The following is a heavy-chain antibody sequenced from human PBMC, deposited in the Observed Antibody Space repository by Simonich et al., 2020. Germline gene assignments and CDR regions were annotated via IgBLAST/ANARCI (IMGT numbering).Heavy chain of an antibody. CDR3: AIDELGIQHWYFDL. J-gene: IGHJ2*01. CDR1: GYTFTGYY. CDR2: INPNRGGT. V-gene: IGHV1-2*07. D-gene: IGHD7-27*01. Sequence: QVQLVQSGAEVKKPGASVKVSCKASGYTFTGYYMHWVRQAPGQGLEWMGWINPNRGGTNDAHKCQGRVTMTRDTSISTAYRGLSRLRSDDTAVYYCAIDELGIQHWYFDLWGRGTLVTVSS.